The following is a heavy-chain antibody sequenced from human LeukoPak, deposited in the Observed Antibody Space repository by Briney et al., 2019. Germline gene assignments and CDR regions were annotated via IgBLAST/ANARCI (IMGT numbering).Heavy chain of an antibody. CDR2: YYNRGST. Sequence: SETLSLTCTVSGGSTSSKSWTWMRQSPEKGPEWIGTYYNRGSTQFDPSLKSRATISVDSSKNQFSLTLTSVTAADTAVYYCVGAKQWLSFDIWGQGTLVSVSS. CDR3: VGAKQWLSFDI. J-gene: IGHJ3*02. CDR1: GGSTSSKS. D-gene: IGHD3-22*01. V-gene: IGHV4-59*08.